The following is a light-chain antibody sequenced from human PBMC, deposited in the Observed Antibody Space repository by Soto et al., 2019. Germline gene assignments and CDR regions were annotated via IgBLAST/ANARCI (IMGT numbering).Light chain of an antibody. J-gene: IGKJ1*01. Sequence: EVVMSQSPATLSVSPGGGATLSCRASQSVSNQLAWYQQRPGQAPRILIYGASTRATGIPARFSGSGSGTEFTLTISSLQSEDFALYYCQHYFSWPRTFGQGTKVEIK. CDR3: QHYFSWPRT. V-gene: IGKV3-15*01. CDR1: QSVSNQ. CDR2: GAS.